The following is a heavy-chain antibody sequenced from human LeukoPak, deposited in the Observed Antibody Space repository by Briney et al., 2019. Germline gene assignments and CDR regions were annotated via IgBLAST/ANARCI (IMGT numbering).Heavy chain of an antibody. CDR3: ATASDSSSWSAFDI. V-gene: IGHV1-24*01. J-gene: IGHJ3*02. Sequence: ASVKVSCTVSGYTLTELSMHWVRQAPGRGLEWMGGFDPEDGETIYAQKFQGRVTMTDDTSTDTAYMELSSLRSEDTAVYYCATASDSSSWSAFDIWGQGTMVTVSS. CDR1: GYTLTELS. CDR2: FDPEDGET. D-gene: IGHD6-13*01.